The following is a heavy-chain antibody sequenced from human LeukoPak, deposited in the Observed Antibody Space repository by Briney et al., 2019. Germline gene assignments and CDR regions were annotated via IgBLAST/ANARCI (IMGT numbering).Heavy chain of an antibody. CDR2: IYSSSSYI. J-gene: IGHJ6*02. D-gene: IGHD3-10*01. CDR1: GFTFSSYS. CDR3: ARAWLTGGSYYAMDV. V-gene: IGHV3-21*01. Sequence: PGGSLRLSCAASGFTFSSYSMNWVRQAPGKGLEWVSSIYSSSSYIYYADSVKGRFTISRDNAKSSLYLQMNSLRAEDTAVYYCARAWLTGGSYYAMDVWGQGTTVTVFS.